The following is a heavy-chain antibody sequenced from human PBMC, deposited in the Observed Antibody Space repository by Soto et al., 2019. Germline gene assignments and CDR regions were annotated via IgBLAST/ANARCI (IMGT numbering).Heavy chain of an antibody. CDR3: AKWHYDFWSGYWYYYGMDV. Sequence: PGGSLRLSCAASGFTFSSYAMSWVRQAPGKGLEWVSAISGSGGSTYYADSVKGRFTISRDNSKNTLYLQMNSLRAEDTAVYYCAKWHYDFWSGYWYYYGMDVWGQGTTVTVSS. V-gene: IGHV3-23*01. CDR1: GFTFSSYA. J-gene: IGHJ6*02. CDR2: ISGSGGST. D-gene: IGHD3-3*01.